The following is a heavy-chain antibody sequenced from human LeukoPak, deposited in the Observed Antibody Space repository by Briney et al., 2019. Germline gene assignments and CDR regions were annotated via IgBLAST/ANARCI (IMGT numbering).Heavy chain of an antibody. Sequence: PGGSLRLSCAASGFSFSSYSMYWVRQAPGQGLGGVSYITSSSNAIYYADSVKGRFTISRDNAKNSLYLQMNSLRAEDTAVYYCARKSGSSGYPFDYWGQGILVSVSS. CDR2: ITSSSNAI. V-gene: IGHV3-48*04. J-gene: IGHJ4*02. CDR3: ARKSGSSGYPFDY. D-gene: IGHD3-22*01. CDR1: GFSFSSYS.